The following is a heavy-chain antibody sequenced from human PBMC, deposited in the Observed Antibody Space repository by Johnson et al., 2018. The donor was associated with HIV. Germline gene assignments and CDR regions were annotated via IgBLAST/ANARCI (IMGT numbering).Heavy chain of an antibody. V-gene: IGHV3-66*02. Sequence: VQLVESGGGLVQPGGSLRLSCAASGFTVSSNYMSWVRQAPGKGLEWVSAISDSGGGTYSADSVKGRFTISRDNSKNTLYLQMNSLRAEDTAVYYCARVYSSSSAHAFDIWGQGTMVTVSS. CDR2: SDSGGGT. J-gene: IGHJ3*02. CDR3: ARVYSSSSAHAFDI. D-gene: IGHD6-6*01. CDR1: GFTVSSNY.